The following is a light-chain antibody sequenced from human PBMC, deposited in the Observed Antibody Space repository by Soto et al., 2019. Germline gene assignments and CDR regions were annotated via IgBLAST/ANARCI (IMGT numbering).Light chain of an antibody. CDR1: SSDVGTYNY. CDR2: DVS. V-gene: IGLV2-14*01. Sequence: QSALTQPASVSGSPGQSITISCTGTSSDVGTYNYVSWYQQHPGKAPKLMIYDVSNRPSGVSNRFSGSKSGNTASLTISGLQAEDEADYYCSSYTTSSTWVFGGGTKLPVL. CDR3: SSYTTSSTWV. J-gene: IGLJ3*02.